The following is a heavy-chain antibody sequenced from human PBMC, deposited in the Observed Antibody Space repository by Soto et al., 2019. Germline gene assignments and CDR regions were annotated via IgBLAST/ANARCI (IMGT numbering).Heavy chain of an antibody. V-gene: IGHV3-48*02. CDR1: GVTFSSYS. D-gene: IGHD3-3*01. J-gene: IGHJ4*02. CDR2: IGSSGSAT. Sequence: GGSLRLSCAASGVTFSSYSMNWVRIAPGKGLEWVSYIGSSGSATYYADSVKGRFTISRDNAKNSLYLQMNSLRDEDTAVYYCARDALVRDFWSGYYPRRPYDYWGQGTVVTVSS. CDR3: ARDALVRDFWSGYYPRRPYDY.